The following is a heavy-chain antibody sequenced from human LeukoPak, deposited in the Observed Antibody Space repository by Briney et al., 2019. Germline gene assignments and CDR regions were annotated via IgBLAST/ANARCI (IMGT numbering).Heavy chain of an antibody. D-gene: IGHD3-3*01. CDR1: GDSISSGFYY. J-gene: IGHJ5*02. Sequence: SETLSLTCTVSGDSISSGFYYWSWIRQPAGKGLEWIGRIYSSGSTNYNPSLKSRVTISVDTSKNQFSLTLSSVTAADTAVYYCARGGYYIRSWFDPWGQGTLVTVSS. CDR2: IYSSGST. V-gene: IGHV4-61*02. CDR3: ARGGYYIRSWFDP.